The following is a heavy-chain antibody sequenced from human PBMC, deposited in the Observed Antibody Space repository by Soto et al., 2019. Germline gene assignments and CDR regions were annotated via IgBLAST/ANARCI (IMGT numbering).Heavy chain of an antibody. Sequence: EVQLLESGGGLVQPGGSLSLSCAASGFTFSSYAMSWVRQAPGKGLEWVSAISGSGGSTYYPDSVKGRFTISSDKSKNPLYLQMNGLRAEDTAVYYCAKASGWFGEFDYLGQGALVTVSS. J-gene: IGHJ4*02. CDR3: AKASGWFGEFDY. V-gene: IGHV3-23*01. D-gene: IGHD3-10*01. CDR2: ISGSGGST. CDR1: GFTFSSYA.